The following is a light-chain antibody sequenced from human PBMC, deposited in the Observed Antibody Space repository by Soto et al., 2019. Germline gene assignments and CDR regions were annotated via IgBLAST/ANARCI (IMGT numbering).Light chain of an antibody. V-gene: IGLV2-14*01. J-gene: IGLJ1*01. CDR3: SSYTSSRPRV. CDR2: DVS. CDR1: SSDVGGYNY. Sequence: QSVLTQPASVSGSPGQSITISCTGTSSDVGGYNYVSWYQQHPGKAPKLMIYDVSNRPSGVSNRFSGSKSGNTASLTISGLQAEDDADYYCSSYTSSRPRVFGTGTKLTVL.